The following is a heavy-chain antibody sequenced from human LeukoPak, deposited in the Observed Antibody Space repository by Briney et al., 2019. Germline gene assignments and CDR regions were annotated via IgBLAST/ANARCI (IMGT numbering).Heavy chain of an antibody. Sequence: GGSLRLSCAASGFTFNNYWMSWVRQAPGKGLEWVANIKQDGIEKYYVDSVKGRFTISRDNAKNSLYLQMNSLRAEDTGIYYCTRVPYGDYWSSDYWGQGTLVTVSS. D-gene: IGHD4-17*01. CDR1: GFTFNNYW. CDR2: IKQDGIEK. J-gene: IGHJ4*02. V-gene: IGHV3-7*01. CDR3: TRVPYGDYWSSDY.